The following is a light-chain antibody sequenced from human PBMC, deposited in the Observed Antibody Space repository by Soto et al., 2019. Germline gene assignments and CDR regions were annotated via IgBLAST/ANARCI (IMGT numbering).Light chain of an antibody. CDR2: GNI. CDR3: CSYAGSYTHVL. Sequence: QSVLTQPPSVSGAPGQRVTISCTGSSSNIGSGYEVHWYQQLPGTAPKLLIYGNIYRPSGVPDRFSASKSGNTASLTISGLQAEDEADYYCCSYAGSYTHVLFGGGTKVTVL. CDR1: SSNIGSGYE. V-gene: IGLV1-40*01. J-gene: IGLJ2*01.